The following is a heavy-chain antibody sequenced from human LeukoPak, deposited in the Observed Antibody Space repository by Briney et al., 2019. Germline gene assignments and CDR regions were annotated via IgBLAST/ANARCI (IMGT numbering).Heavy chain of an antibody. D-gene: IGHD1-7*01. V-gene: IGHV1-2*02. J-gene: IGHJ4*02. CDR3: ARGRWVVWNYGDY. CDR2: INPNSGGI. CDR1: GYTFTGYY. Sequence: ASVKVSCKASGYTFTGYYMHWVRQAPGQGLEWMGWINPNSGGINYAQKFQGRVTMTRDTSISTAYMELSRLRSDDTAVYYCARGRWVVWNYGDYWGQGTLVTVSS.